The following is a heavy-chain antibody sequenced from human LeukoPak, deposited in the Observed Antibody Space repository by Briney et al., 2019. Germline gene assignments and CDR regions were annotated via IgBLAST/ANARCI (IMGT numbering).Heavy chain of an antibody. D-gene: IGHD3-9*01. CDR3: TTEDYDILTGYYYFDY. J-gene: IGHJ4*02. CDR1: GFTFSNAW. V-gene: IGHV3-15*01. Sequence: GGSLRLSCAASGFTFSNAWMSWVHQAPGKGLEWVGRIKSKTDGGTTDYAAPVKGTFTISRDDSKNTLYLQMNSLKTEDTAVYYCTTEDYDILTGYYYFDYWGQGTLVTVSS. CDR2: IKSKTDGGTT.